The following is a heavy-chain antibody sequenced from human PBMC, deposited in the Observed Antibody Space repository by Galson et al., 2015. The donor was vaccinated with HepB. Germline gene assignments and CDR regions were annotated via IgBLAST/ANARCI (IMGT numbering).Heavy chain of an antibody. CDR1: GHTFTSYG. J-gene: IGHJ4*02. CDR2: ISAYNGNT. V-gene: IGHV1-18*01. Sequence: SVKVSCKASGHTFTSYGISWVRQAPGQGLEWMGWISAYNGNTNYAQKLQGRVTMTTDTSTSTAYMELRSLRSDDTAVYYCARAWSMVRGVIIPRYYYDYWGQGTLVTVSS. CDR3: ARAWSMVRGVIIPRYYYDY. D-gene: IGHD3-10*01.